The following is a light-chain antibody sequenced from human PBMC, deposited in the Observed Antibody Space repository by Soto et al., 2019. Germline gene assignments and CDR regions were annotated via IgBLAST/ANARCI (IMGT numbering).Light chain of an antibody. CDR3: SSYGGSNTVV. V-gene: IGLV2-8*01. J-gene: IGLJ2*01. CDR2: EVS. Sequence: QFALTQPPSASGSPGQSVTISCTGSSSDVGGYNYVSWYQQHPGKAPKHMIYEVSKRPSGVPDRLSGSKSGNTASLTVSGLQAEDEADYYCSSYGGSNTVVFGGGTKLTVL. CDR1: SSDVGGYNY.